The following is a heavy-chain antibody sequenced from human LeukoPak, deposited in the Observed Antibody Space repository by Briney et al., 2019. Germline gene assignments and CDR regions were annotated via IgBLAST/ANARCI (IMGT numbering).Heavy chain of an antibody. CDR1: GYTFTSYD. V-gene: IGHV1-8*03. Sequence: ASVKVSCKASGYTFTSYDINWVRQATGQGLERMGWMNPNSGNTGYAQKFQGRVTITRNTSISTAYMELSSLRSEDTAVYYCAVDYYGSGSYYKGWFDPWGQGTLVTVSS. D-gene: IGHD3-10*01. CDR3: AVDYYGSGSYYKGWFDP. J-gene: IGHJ5*02. CDR2: MNPNSGNT.